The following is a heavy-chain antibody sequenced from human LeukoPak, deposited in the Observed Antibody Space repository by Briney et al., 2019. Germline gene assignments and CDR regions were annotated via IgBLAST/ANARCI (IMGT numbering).Heavy chain of an antibody. CDR2: IYYSGST. J-gene: IGHJ3*02. CDR1: GGSISSYY. D-gene: IGHD3-22*01. CDR3: AVLDSGYNYNAFDI. Sequence: SETLSLTCTVSGGSISSYYWSWIRQPPGKGLEWIGYIYYSGSTNYNPSLKSRVTISVDTSKNQFSLKLSSVTAADTAVYYCAVLDSGYNYNAFDIWGQGTTVTVSS. V-gene: IGHV4-59*01.